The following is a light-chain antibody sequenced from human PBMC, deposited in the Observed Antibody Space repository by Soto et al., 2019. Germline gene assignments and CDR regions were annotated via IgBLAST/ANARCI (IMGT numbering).Light chain of an antibody. CDR2: NAS. CDR1: QSISSW. V-gene: IGKV1-5*03. CDR3: QQYNSYPRT. J-gene: IGKJ1*01. Sequence: DIEMTQSPSTLSSSLGDRVTITCRASQSISSWLAWYQQKPGKAPKLLIYNASNLDSGVPARFSGSGSGTEFTLTISSLQPDDFATYYCQQYNSYPRTFGQGTKVEIK.